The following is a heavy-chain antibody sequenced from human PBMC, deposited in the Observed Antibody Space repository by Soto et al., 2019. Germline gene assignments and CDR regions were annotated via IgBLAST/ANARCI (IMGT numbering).Heavy chain of an antibody. J-gene: IGHJ4*02. CDR1: GGSITSDYSC. Sequence: QVQLQESGPGLVKPSQTLSLTCTVSGGSITSDYSCWSWIRQPPGEGLEWIGHIFDSGTGYTNPSPRGQVAISLDTSKNHFSLTLSSGTAADTAVYYCARGPSGDKVHYWGQGALVTVSS. V-gene: IGHV4-30-4*01. CDR3: ARGPSGDKVHY. D-gene: IGHD7-27*01. CDR2: IFDSGTG.